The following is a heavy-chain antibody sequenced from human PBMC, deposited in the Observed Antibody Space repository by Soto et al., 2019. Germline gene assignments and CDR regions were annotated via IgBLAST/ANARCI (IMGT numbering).Heavy chain of an antibody. CDR1: GGSISSYY. Sequence: PSETLSLTCTVSGGSISSYYWRWIRQPPGKGLEWIGYIYYSGSTNYNPSLKSRVTISVDTSKNQFSLKLSSVTAADTAVYYCARHVNGVSGVAFDYWGQGTLVTVSS. CDR3: ARHVNGVSGVAFDY. V-gene: IGHV4-59*08. CDR2: IYYSGST. D-gene: IGHD2-15*01. J-gene: IGHJ4*02.